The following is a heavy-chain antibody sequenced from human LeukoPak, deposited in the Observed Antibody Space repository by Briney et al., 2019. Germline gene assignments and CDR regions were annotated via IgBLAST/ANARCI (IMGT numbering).Heavy chain of an antibody. D-gene: IGHD3-10*01. CDR3: ARASITMVRGVIITDYFDY. CDR1: GYSFTSYW. Sequence: RGESLKISCKGSGYSFTSYWIGWVRQMPGKGLEWMGIIYPGDSDTRYSPSLQGQVTVAADKSISTAYLQWSSLKASDTAMYYCARASITMVRGVIITDYFDYWGQGTLVTVSS. J-gene: IGHJ4*02. CDR2: IYPGDSDT. V-gene: IGHV5-51*01.